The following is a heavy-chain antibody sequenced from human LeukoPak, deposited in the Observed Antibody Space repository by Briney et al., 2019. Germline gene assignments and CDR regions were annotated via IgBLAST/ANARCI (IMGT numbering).Heavy chain of an antibody. CDR1: SGSISSDYW. D-gene: IGHD6-13*01. CDR2: VSLGGGT. CDR3: ARERRAGAAFDI. Sequence: PSETLSLTCTVSSGSISSDYWWSWVRQPPGKWLEWIAEVSLGGGTTYNPSLRSRVIVSVDKSKNQFSLNLTSVTAADTAIYYCARERRAGAAFDIWGQGTMVTVSS. J-gene: IGHJ3*02. V-gene: IGHV4-4*02.